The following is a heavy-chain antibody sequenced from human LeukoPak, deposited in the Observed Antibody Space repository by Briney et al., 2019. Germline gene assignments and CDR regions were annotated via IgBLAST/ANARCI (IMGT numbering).Heavy chain of an antibody. CDR1: GYTFTSYG. V-gene: IGHV1-18*01. J-gene: IGHJ1*01. D-gene: IGHD6-13*01. CDR3: AREEGIAAAGKPAEYFQH. CDR2: ISAYNGNT. Sequence: GASVKVSCKASGYTFTSYGISWVRQAPGQGLEWMGWISAYNGNTNYAQKLQGRVTMTTDTSTSTAYMELRSLRSDDTAVYYCAREEGIAAAGKPAEYFQHWGQGTLVTVSS.